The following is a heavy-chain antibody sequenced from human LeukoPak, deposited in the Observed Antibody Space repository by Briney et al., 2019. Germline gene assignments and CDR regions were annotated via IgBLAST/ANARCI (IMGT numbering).Heavy chain of an antibody. CDR3: ARATTWNPWYFDY. Sequence: PSETLSLTCTVSGDSITDYYWTWIRQPPGKGLEWIGYIHYSGTTNYNPSLKSRVTISLDTSKNRFSLRLSSMTAADTAVYYCARATTWNPWYFDYWGQGSLVTVSS. V-gene: IGHV4-59*01. CDR1: GDSITDYY. D-gene: IGHD1-1*01. CDR2: IHYSGTT. J-gene: IGHJ4*02.